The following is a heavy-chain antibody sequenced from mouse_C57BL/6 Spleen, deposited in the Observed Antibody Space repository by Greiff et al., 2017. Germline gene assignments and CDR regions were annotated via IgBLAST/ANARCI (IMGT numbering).Heavy chain of an antibody. Sequence: EVMLVESGGGLVKPGGSLKLSCAASGFTFSSYTMSWVRQTPEQRLEWVATISGGGGNTYYPDSVKGRFTISRDNAKNTLYLQMSSLRSEDTALYYCARQGGYYSNYEFAYWGQGTLVTVSA. CDR1: GFTFSSYT. J-gene: IGHJ3*01. D-gene: IGHD2-5*01. CDR3: ARQGGYYSNYEFAY. CDR2: ISGGGGNT. V-gene: IGHV5-9*01.